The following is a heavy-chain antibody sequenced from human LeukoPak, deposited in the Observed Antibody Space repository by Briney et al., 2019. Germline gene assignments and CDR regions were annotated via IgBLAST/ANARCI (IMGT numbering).Heavy chain of an antibody. V-gene: IGHV3-11*01. CDR1: GFTFRDYY. CDR2: ISGSDGTI. Sequence: GGSLRLSCVTSGFTFRDYYMSWIRQAPGKGLEWVSYISGSDGTIKYADSVKGRFTISRDNAKNSLYLQMNSLRVEDTAVYYCAREFTQSHYWGQGTLVTVSS. CDR3: AREFTQSHY. J-gene: IGHJ4*02.